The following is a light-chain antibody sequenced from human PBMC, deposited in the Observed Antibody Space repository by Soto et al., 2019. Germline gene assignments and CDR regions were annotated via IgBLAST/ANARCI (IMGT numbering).Light chain of an antibody. CDR2: EVN. Sequence: QAVVTQPPSVSGSPGQSVTISCSGSSSDVGSHKSVSWYKQAPGTSPTLMIFEVNNRPSGVPDRFSESKSGNTAFLTISGLQPEDEADYYCSAYIASITSHVFGTGTKVTVL. CDR1: SSDVGSHKS. V-gene: IGLV2-18*02. CDR3: SAYIASITSHV. J-gene: IGLJ1*01.